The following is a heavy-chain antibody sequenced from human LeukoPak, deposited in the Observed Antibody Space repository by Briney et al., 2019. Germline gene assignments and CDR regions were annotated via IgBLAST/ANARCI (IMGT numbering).Heavy chain of an antibody. D-gene: IGHD2-2*01. CDR2: ISYDGSNK. CDR1: GFTFSSYA. J-gene: IGHJ4*02. V-gene: IGHV3-30*01. CDR3: ARSSPYHGGDY. Sequence: GGSLRLSCTASGFTFSSYAMHWVRQAPGKGLEWVAVISYDGSNKYYADSVKGRFTMSRDNSKNTLYLQMNSLRAEDTAVYYCARSSPYHGGDYWGQGTLVTVSS.